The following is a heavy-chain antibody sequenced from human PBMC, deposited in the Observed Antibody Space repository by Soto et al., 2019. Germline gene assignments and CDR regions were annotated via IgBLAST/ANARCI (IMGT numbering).Heavy chain of an antibody. CDR3: ARWWSGSRQGFDP. V-gene: IGHV4-31*03. Sequence: QVQLQESGPGLVKPSQTLSLTCTVSGGSISSGDYYWIWILQHPVKGLEWIGYIYYSGSTYYNPSLKSRVTISVDTSKNQFSLKLNSVTAADTAVYYCARWWSGSRQGFDPWGQGTLVTVSS. D-gene: IGHD3-3*01. CDR2: IYYSGST. CDR1: GGSISSGDYY. J-gene: IGHJ5*02.